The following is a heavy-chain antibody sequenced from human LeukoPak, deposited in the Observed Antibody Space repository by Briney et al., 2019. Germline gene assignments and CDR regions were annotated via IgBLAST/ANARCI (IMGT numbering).Heavy chain of an antibody. CDR3: ARVMVTYDSSGYYLDYYFDY. V-gene: IGHV4-38-2*02. CDR2: IYHSGST. J-gene: IGHJ4*02. CDR1: GYSISSGYY. D-gene: IGHD3-22*01. Sequence: PSETLSLTCTVSGYSISSGYYWGWIRQPPGKGLEWIGSIYHSGSTYCNPSLKSRVTISVDTSKNQFSLKLSSVTAADTAVYYCARVMVTYDSSGYYLDYYFDYWGQGTLVTVSS.